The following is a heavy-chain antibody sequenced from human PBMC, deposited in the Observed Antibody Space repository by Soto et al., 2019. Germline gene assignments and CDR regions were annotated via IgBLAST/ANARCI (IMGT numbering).Heavy chain of an antibody. CDR3: ARDAESGSCSGY. D-gene: IGHD1-26*01. Sequence: ASVKVSCKASGYTFSSYGINWVRQAPGQGLEWMGWISAYNGNTNYAQKLQGRVTMTTDTSTSTVYMELRSLRSDDTAVYYCARDAESGSCSGYWGQGTLVTVSS. V-gene: IGHV1-18*01. CDR2: ISAYNGNT. J-gene: IGHJ4*02. CDR1: GYTFSSYG.